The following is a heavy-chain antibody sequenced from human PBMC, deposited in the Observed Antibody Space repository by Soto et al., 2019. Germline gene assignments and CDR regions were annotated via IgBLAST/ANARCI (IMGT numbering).Heavy chain of an antibody. CDR2: ISDGDGDT. V-gene: IGHV3-23*01. CDR1: GFTFSDYA. Sequence: EVVLLQSGGDLVQPGGSLRLSCAASGFTFSDYAMTWVRQAPGKGLEWVSDISDGDGDTHYADSVRGRFVISRDNSKNTLFLEMNSLRAEDAAVYYSAKGRTSFDFWGQGSLVTVSS. J-gene: IGHJ4*02. CDR3: AKGRTSFDF.